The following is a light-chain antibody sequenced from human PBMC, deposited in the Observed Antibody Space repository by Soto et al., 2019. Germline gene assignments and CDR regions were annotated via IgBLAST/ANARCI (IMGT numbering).Light chain of an antibody. J-gene: IGLJ3*02. CDR3: CSYSGSWV. V-gene: IGLV2-11*01. Sequence: QSVLTQPRSVSGSPGQSVTISCTGTSSDVGGYDYVSWYQQHPGKAPKVMIYDVSKRPSGVPDRFSGSKSGNTASLTISGLPVEDEADYYCCSYSGSWVFGGGTKLTVL. CDR2: DVS. CDR1: SSDVGGYDY.